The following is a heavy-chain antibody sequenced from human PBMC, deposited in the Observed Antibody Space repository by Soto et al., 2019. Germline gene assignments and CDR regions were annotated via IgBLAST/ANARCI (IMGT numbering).Heavy chain of an antibody. CDR3: TADSVLTTDSGFDF. CDR2: IKRKIDGGAT. CDR1: DFIFNNAW. V-gene: IGHV3-15*07. D-gene: IGHD4-17*01. Sequence: EVQLVESGGGFVKPGESLRLSCVASDFIFNNAWMNWVRQAAGKGLEWVGRIKRKIDGGATDYASPVKGRFAISRDDSKNIVYLQMNSLKTEDTAVYYCTADSVLTTDSGFDFWGQGTMVTVSS. J-gene: IGHJ3*01.